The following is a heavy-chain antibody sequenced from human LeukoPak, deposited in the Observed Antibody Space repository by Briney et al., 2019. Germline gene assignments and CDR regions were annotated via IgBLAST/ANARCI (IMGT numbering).Heavy chain of an antibody. Sequence: ASVKVSCKASGYTFTGYYMHWVRQAPGQGLEWMGWINPNSGGTSYAQKFQGRVTMTRDTSISTAYMELSRLRSDDTAVYYCARAGYCSGGSCYSSFLLPYYYGMDVWGQGTTVTVSS. J-gene: IGHJ6*02. CDR1: GYTFTGYY. D-gene: IGHD2-15*01. V-gene: IGHV1-2*02. CDR3: ARAGYCSGGSCYSSFLLPYYYGMDV. CDR2: INPNSGGT.